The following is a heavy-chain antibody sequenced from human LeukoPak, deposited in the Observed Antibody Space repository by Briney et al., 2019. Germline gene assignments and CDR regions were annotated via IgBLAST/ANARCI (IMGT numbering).Heavy chain of an antibody. D-gene: IGHD3-22*01. J-gene: IGHJ5*02. CDR1: EFTFNRYW. CDR3: ARKLYYYDSGGSAGYAGWFDP. V-gene: IGHV3-7*05. Sequence: GGSLRLSCAASEFTFNRYWMSWVRQAPGKGLEWVANIKHDGSEAHYVDSVKGRFSISRDNAKNALYLQMNSLRAEDTAVYYCARKLYYYDSGGSAGYAGWFDPWGQGTLVTVSS. CDR2: IKHDGSEA.